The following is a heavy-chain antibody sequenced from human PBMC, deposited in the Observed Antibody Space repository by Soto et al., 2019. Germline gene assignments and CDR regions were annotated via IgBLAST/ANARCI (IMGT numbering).Heavy chain of an antibody. CDR2: ISATGGST. CDR1: GFTFNNYA. J-gene: IGHJ4*02. Sequence: GGSLRLSCAASGFTFNNYAMNWVRQAPGKGLEWVATISATGGSTYYADSVKGRFTISRDNSKNTLYLQMNGLRVEDTAVYYCAKDRPAANFDYRGQGPQVTVPS. D-gene: IGHD5-18*01. V-gene: IGHV3-23*01. CDR3: AKDRPAANFDY.